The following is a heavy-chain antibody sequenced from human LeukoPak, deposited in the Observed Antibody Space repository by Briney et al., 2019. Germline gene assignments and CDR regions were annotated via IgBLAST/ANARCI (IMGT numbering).Heavy chain of an antibody. Sequence: GGSLRLSCAASGFTVSSYAMSWVRQAPGKGLEWVSAISGSGGSTYYADSVKGRFTISRDNSKNTLYLQMNSLRAEDTAVYYCAKEGATMVRGVIMREPYFDYWGQGTLVTVSS. CDR3: AKEGATMVRGVIMREPYFDY. D-gene: IGHD3-10*01. V-gene: IGHV3-23*01. J-gene: IGHJ4*02. CDR2: ISGSGGST. CDR1: GFTVSSYA.